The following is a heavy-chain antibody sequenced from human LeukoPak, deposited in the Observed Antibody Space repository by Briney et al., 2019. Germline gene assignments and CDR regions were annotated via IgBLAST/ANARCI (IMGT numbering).Heavy chain of an antibody. CDR1: GGSISSYY. CDR2: IYYSGST. V-gene: IGHV4-59*01. Sequence: SETLSLTCTVSGGSISSYYWSWIRQPQGKGLEGIGNIYYSGSTNYNPSLKSRVTISVDTSKNQFSLKLSSVTAADTAVYYCTRGSIAYYYMDVWGKGTTVTISS. D-gene: IGHD3-22*01. J-gene: IGHJ6*03. CDR3: TRGSIAYYYMDV.